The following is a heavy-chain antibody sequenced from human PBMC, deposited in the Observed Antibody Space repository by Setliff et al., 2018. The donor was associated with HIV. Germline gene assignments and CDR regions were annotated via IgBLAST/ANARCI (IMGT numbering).Heavy chain of an antibody. Sequence: GESLTISCEGSGYFFPGSWIGWVRQMPGKGLEGVAIIYPGDSDTRYSPSFEGQVTISADNSTSTAYLQWSSLKASDPAIYYCTRHPLRPGIAHHYYHIDVWGTGTTVTVSS. CDR2: IYPGDSDT. D-gene: IGHD5-12*01. CDR1: GYFFPGSW. J-gene: IGHJ6*03. CDR3: TRHPLRPGIAHHYYHIDV. V-gene: IGHV5-51*01.